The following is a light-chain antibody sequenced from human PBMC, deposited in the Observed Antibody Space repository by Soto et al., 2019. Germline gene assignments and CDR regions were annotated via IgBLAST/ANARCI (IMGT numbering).Light chain of an antibody. J-gene: IGKJ1*01. CDR1: QSVSNNY. CDR2: GAS. V-gene: IGKV3-20*01. Sequence: VLTQSPGTLSLSPWERATLSWGASQSVSNNYLAWYQQKPGQAPRLLIYGASNRATGIPDRFSGSGSGTDFTLTISRREPEDFAVYYCQQYGKSPGTFGQGTKVDIK. CDR3: QQYGKSPGT.